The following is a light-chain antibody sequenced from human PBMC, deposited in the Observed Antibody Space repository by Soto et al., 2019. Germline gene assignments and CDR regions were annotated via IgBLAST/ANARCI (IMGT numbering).Light chain of an antibody. CDR1: SSNIGINA. CDR3: ASWDDSLNGPL. J-gene: IGLJ1*01. Sequence: QSALTQPPSASGTPGQRVTISCSGSSSNIGINAVNWYQQLPGTAPKLLMYDNNQRPSGVPDRVSGSKSGTSASLAISGLQSDDEADYYCASWDDSLNGPLFGTGTKVTVL. V-gene: IGLV1-44*01. CDR2: DNN.